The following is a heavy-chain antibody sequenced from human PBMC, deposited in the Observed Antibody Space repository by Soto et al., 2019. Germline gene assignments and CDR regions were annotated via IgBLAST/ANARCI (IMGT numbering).Heavy chain of an antibody. CDR3: AREARVTIFGVVIPTDYYAMDV. V-gene: IGHV3-48*03. D-gene: IGHD3-3*01. CDR1: EFTLSSYE. J-gene: IGHJ6*02. CDR2: ISSSGDTI. Sequence: AGGSLRLSCGASEFTLSSYEMNWVRQAPGKGLEWVSYISSSGDTIYYADSVRGRFTIARDNAKNSLYLQMDSLRAEDTAVYYCAREARVTIFGVVIPTDYYAMDVWGQGTTVTSP.